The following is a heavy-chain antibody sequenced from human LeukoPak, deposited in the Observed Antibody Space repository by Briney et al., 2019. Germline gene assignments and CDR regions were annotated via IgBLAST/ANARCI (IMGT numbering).Heavy chain of an antibody. CDR3: ARHAENGYSNYENWFDP. V-gene: IGHV5-51*01. CDR2: IYPGDSDT. J-gene: IGHJ5*02. CDR1: GYSFTSYW. D-gene: IGHD4-11*01. Sequence: PGESLKISCKGSGYSFTSYWIGWVRQMPGKGLEWMGIIYPGDSDTRYSPSFQGQVTISADKSISTAYLQWSSLKASDTAMYYCARHAENGYSNYENWFDPWGQGTLVTVSS.